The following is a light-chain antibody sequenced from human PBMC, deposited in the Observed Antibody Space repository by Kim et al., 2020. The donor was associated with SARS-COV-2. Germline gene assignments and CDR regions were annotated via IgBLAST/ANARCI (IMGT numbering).Light chain of an antibody. CDR3: SSYAGSNNMV. Sequence: LTQPPSTSGSPGQSVTISCTGTSSDVGGYNYVSWYQQHPGKAPKLMIYEVTKRPSGVPDRFSGSKSGNTASLTVSGLQAEDEADYYCSSYAGSNNMVFGGGTQLTVL. CDR2: EVT. J-gene: IGLJ3*02. V-gene: IGLV2-8*01. CDR1: SSDVGGYNY.